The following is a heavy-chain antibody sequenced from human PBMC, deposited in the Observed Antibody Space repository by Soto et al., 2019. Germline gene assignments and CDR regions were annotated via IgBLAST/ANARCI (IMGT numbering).Heavy chain of an antibody. CDR3: VRGHWLVGDVTSFDY. CDR1: GFTFSTYG. Sequence: QVHLVESGGGVVQPGRSLRLSCAASGFTFSTYGMHWVRQAPGKGLEWVALIWNHGREDSYADSVKGRFTISRDNSKNTLCLQMNSLRADDTAVYYCVRGHWLVGDVTSFDYWGQGSLVTVSS. J-gene: IGHJ4*02. V-gene: IGHV3-33*01. D-gene: IGHD6-19*01. CDR2: IWNHGRED.